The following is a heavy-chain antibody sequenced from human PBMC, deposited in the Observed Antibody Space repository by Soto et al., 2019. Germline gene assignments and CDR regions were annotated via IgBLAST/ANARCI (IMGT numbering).Heavy chain of an antibody. Sequence: SETLSLTCAVYGGSFSGYYWSWIRQPPGKGLEWIGEINHSGSTNYSPSLKSRVTMSVDTSKNQFSLNLSSVTAADTAVYYCARGPYTDRYSGYQTLDYWGQGNLVTVSS. D-gene: IGHD5-12*01. V-gene: IGHV4-34*01. J-gene: IGHJ4*02. CDR3: ARGPYTDRYSGYQTLDY. CDR1: GGSFSGYY. CDR2: INHSGST.